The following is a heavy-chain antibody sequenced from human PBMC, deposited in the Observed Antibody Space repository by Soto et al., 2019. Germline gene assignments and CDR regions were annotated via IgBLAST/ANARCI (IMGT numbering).Heavy chain of an antibody. Sequence: QVQLVQSGAEVKKPGASVKVSCKASGYTFTSYDINWVRQATGQGLEWMGWMNPNSGNTGYAQKFQGRVTMTRNTSISTDYMELSSLRSEDTVVYCWARGKSGLYGDYVDDAFDIWGQGTMVTVSS. CDR3: ARGKSGLYGDYVDDAFDI. V-gene: IGHV1-8*01. CDR2: MNPNSGNT. D-gene: IGHD4-17*01. CDR1: GYTFTSYD. J-gene: IGHJ3*02.